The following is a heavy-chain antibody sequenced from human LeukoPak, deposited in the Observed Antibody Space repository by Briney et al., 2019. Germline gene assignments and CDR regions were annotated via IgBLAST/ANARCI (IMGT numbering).Heavy chain of an antibody. CDR3: AKDYYGSGSYYSGYFDY. V-gene: IGHV3-30*02. J-gene: IGHJ4*02. CDR2: IRYEGSIK. D-gene: IGHD3-10*01. Sequence: PGGSLRLSCAASGFTFSSYGMHWVRQAPGKGLEWVSFIRYEGSIKHYADSVKGRFTISTDNSKNTLYLQMNSLRADDTAVYYCAKDYYGSGSYYSGYFDYWGQGTLVTVSS. CDR1: GFTFSSYG.